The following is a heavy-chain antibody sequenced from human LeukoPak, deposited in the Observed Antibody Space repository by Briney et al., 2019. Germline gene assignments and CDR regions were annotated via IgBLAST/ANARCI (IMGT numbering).Heavy chain of an antibody. V-gene: IGHV1-2*04. CDR1: GYTFTCYY. CDR3: ARGVGGSYIDVHEDYFDY. J-gene: IGHJ4*02. Sequence: SVKVSCKASGYTFTCYYMHWVRQAPGQGLEWMGWINPNSGGTNYAQKFQGWVTMTRDTSISTAYMELSRLRSDDTAVYYCARGVGGSYIDVHEDYFDYWGQGTLVTVSS. D-gene: IGHD2-15*01. CDR2: INPNSGGT.